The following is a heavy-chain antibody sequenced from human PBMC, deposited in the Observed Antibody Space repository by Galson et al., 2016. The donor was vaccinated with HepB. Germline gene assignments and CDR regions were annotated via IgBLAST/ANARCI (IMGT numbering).Heavy chain of an antibody. J-gene: IGHJ6*02. CDR1: GFSFNFYA. CDR3: ARDLRRQWLDQDYYYGMAV. V-gene: IGHV3-30*14. D-gene: IGHD6-19*01. CDR2: ISYDGKNK. Sequence: SLRLSCAASGFSFNFYAVHWVRQAPGKGLEWVAVISYDGKNKYYADSVRGRFTISRDNSKNTLYLQLNRLTFEDTAVYYCARDLRRQWLDQDYYYGMAVWGQGTTVGVSS.